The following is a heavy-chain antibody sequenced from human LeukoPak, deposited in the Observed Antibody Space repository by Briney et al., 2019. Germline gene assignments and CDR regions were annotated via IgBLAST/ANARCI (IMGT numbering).Heavy chain of an antibody. Sequence: GGSLRLSCAASGFTVSNDYMAWVRQDPGKGLEWVSLIHADGTTFYTDSVKGRFTMSRDNFKNTLYLQMNSLRPEDTALYYCARARAGAQNWFALDPWGQGTLVTVSS. D-gene: IGHD3-10*01. V-gene: IGHV3-66*02. CDR3: ARARAGAQNWFALDP. CDR1: GFTVSNDY. CDR2: IHADGTT. J-gene: IGHJ5*02.